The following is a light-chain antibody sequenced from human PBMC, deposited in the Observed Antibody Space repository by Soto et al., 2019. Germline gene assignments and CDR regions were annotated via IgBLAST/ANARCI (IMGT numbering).Light chain of an antibody. Sequence: QSALTQPASVSGSPGQSITISCTGTSSDVGGYNYVSWYQQHPGKAPKLMIYDVSNRPSGVSNRFSGSKSGNTASLTISGLQADDEADYYCSSYTSSSPHLHVVFGGGTKLTVL. J-gene: IGLJ2*01. V-gene: IGLV2-14*01. CDR3: SSYTSSSPHLHVV. CDR1: SSDVGGYNY. CDR2: DVS.